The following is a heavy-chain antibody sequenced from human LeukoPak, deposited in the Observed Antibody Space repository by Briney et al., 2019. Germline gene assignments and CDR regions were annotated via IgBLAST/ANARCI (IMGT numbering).Heavy chain of an antibody. CDR3: ATSRGSWPDYFDY. Sequence: GGSLRLSCAASGFTFSSYSMNWVRQAPGKELDWVSYISTSGSTIYYADSVKGRFTISRDNAKNSLYLQMNSLRAEDTAVYYCATSRGSWPDYFDYWGQGTLVTVSS. CDR2: ISTSGSTI. CDR1: GFTFSSYS. J-gene: IGHJ4*02. V-gene: IGHV3-48*04. D-gene: IGHD6-13*01.